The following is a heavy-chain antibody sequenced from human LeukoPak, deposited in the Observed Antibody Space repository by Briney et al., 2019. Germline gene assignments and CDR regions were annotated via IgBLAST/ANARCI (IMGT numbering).Heavy chain of an antibody. Sequence: GGSLRLSCAASGFIFNSYAMSWVRQAPGKGLEWVSGISSSGGDTNYADSVKGRFAISRDNSKNTLHLQMNSLRAEDTAIYYCARGGGYDILTGHLGTKKNWFDPWGQGTLVTVSS. J-gene: IGHJ5*02. V-gene: IGHV3-23*01. D-gene: IGHD3-9*01. CDR3: ARGGGYDILTGHLGTKKNWFDP. CDR2: ISSSGGDT. CDR1: GFIFNSYA.